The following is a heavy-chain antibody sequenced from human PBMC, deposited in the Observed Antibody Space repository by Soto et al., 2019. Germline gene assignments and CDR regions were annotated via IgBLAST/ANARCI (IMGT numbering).Heavy chain of an antibody. CDR3: ARLRWEPLYYFDY. Sequence: QLQLQESGPGLVKPSETLSLTCTVSGGSISSSSYYWGWIRQPPGKGLEWIGSIYYSGSTYYNPSLKSRVTISVDTSKNQFSRKLSSVTAADTAVYYCARLRWEPLYYFDYWGQGTLVTVSS. D-gene: IGHD1-26*01. V-gene: IGHV4-39*01. CDR2: IYYSGST. CDR1: GGSISSSSYY. J-gene: IGHJ4*02.